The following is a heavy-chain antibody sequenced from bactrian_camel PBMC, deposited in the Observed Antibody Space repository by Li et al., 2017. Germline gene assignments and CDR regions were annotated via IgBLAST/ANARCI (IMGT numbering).Heavy chain of an antibody. D-gene: IGHD5*01. Sequence: HVQLVESGGGLVQPGGSLRLSCTASGLAYNNYCMAWFRQSPGKEREGVAAIDSDGSTSYGDSVKGRFTISQDNAKNTLYLQMNSLKPEDTARYYCAARASRPCGVRALPGPLGYRGQGTQVTVS. CDR3: AARASRPCGVRALPGPLGY. CDR2: IDSDGST. CDR1: GLAYNNYC. V-gene: IGHV3S26*01. J-gene: IGHJ6*01.